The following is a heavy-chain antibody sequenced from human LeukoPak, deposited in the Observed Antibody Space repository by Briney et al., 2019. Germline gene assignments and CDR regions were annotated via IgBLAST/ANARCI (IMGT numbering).Heavy chain of an antibody. Sequence: PGGSLRLSCAASGFTFDDYAMHWVRQAPGKGLEWVSGISWNSGSIGYADSVKGRFTISRDNAKNSLYLQMNSLRAEDTALYYCAKDIAAPRGYYFDYWGQGTLVTVSS. CDR3: AKDIAAPRGYYFDY. CDR2: ISWNSGSI. J-gene: IGHJ4*02. D-gene: IGHD6-25*01. V-gene: IGHV3-9*01. CDR1: GFTFDDYA.